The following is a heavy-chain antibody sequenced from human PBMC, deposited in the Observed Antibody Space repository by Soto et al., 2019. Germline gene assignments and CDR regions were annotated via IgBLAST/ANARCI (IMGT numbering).Heavy chain of an antibody. D-gene: IGHD2-21*02. J-gene: IGHJ4*02. CDR1: GFIFNDYG. CDR3: ARGRSRDGDYDLVY. Sequence: QVQLVESGGGVVQPGESLRLSCIASGFIFNDYGMHWVRQAPGKGLEWVAGIWYDGRRQYYADSVEGRVTISRDNSRNNVSLEMARQRVDDTAVYYCARGRSRDGDYDLVYWGQGTQVSVSS. V-gene: IGHV3-33*01. CDR2: IWYDGRRQ.